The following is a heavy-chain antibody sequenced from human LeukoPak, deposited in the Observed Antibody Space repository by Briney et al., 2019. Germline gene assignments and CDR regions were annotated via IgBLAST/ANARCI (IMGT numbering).Heavy chain of an antibody. Sequence: GASVKVSCKASGYTFTSYGISWVRQAPGQGLEWMGWISAYNGNTNYAQKLQGRVTMTTDTSTSTAYMELRSLRSGDTAVYYCARDSIVVVVAANYGMDVWGQGTTVTVSS. CDR1: GYTFTSYG. CDR3: ARDSIVVVVAANYGMDV. D-gene: IGHD2-15*01. J-gene: IGHJ6*02. V-gene: IGHV1-18*01. CDR2: ISAYNGNT.